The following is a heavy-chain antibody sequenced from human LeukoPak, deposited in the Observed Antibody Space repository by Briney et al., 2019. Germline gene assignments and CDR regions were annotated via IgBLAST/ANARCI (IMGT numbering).Heavy chain of an antibody. CDR2: IYHSGST. J-gene: IGHJ4*02. D-gene: IGHD2-15*01. CDR3: ARDRCSGGSCYFDY. CDR1: GGSISSGGYS. Sequence: SQTLSLTCAVSGGSISSGGYSWSWIRQPPGKGLEWIGYIYHSGSTYYNPSLKSRVTISVDRSKSQFSLKLSSVTAADTAVYYCARDRCSGGSCYFDYWGQGTLVTVSS. V-gene: IGHV4-30-2*01.